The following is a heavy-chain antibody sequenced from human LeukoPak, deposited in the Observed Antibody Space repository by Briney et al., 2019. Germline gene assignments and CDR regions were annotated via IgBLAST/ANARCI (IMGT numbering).Heavy chain of an antibody. J-gene: IGHJ4*02. CDR1: GFTFSSYS. V-gene: IGHV3-21*01. D-gene: IGHD5-18*01. CDR2: ISSSSSYI. Sequence: GRSLRLSCAASGFTFSSYSMNWVRQAPGKGLEWVSSISSSSSYIYYADSVKGRFTISRDNAKNSLYLQMNSLRAEDTAVYYCARDRGYSYPSPVDYWGQGTLVTVSS. CDR3: ARDRGYSYPSPVDY.